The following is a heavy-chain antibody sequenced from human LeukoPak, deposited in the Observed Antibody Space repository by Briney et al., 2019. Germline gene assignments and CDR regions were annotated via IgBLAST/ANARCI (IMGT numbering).Heavy chain of an antibody. D-gene: IGHD3-22*01. J-gene: IGHJ4*02. CDR1: GFTFSSYG. CDR2: IWYDGSNK. Sequence: GRSLRLSCAASGFTFSSYGMHWVRQAPGKGLEWVGVIWYDGSNKYYAGSVKGRFTISRDNSKNTLYLQINSLRAEDTAVYYCAREYDSSGYYLVYWGQGTLVTVSS. CDR3: AREYDSSGYYLVY. V-gene: IGHV3-33*01.